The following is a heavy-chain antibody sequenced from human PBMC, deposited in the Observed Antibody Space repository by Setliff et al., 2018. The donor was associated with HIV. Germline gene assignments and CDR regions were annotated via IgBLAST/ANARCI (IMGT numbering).Heavy chain of an antibody. Sequence: SETLSLTCAVSGGSISSSNWWSWVRQPPGKGLEWIGEIYHSGSTNYSPSLKSRVTISVDSSKNQFSLKLTSVTAADTAVYYCAREGTHYYDSSGFFSHYYYMDVWGKGTTVTVSS. CDR3: AREGTHYYDSSGFFSHYYYMDV. CDR2: IYHSGST. J-gene: IGHJ6*03. V-gene: IGHV4-4*02. CDR1: GGSISSSNW. D-gene: IGHD3-22*01.